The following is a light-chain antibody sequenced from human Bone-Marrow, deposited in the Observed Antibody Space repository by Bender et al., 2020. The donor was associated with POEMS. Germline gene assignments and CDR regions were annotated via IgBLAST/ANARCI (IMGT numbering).Light chain of an antibody. CDR2: NTN. J-gene: IGLJ3*02. CDR3: LLYMGGGIWV. Sequence: QTVVTQEPSLSVSPGGTVTLTCAFNSGSVSTTYHPSWYQQTPGQTPRPLIYNTNTRSSGVPDRFSGSILGNKAALTITGAQADDESDYYCLLYMGGGIWVFGGGTRLTVL. V-gene: IGLV8-61*01. CDR1: SGSVSTTYH.